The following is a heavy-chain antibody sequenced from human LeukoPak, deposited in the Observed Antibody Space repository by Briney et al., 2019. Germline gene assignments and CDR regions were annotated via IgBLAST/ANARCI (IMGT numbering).Heavy chain of an antibody. CDR3: VAAAGVLVTLDY. Sequence: PGGSLRFSCAASGFTFSSYAMSWVRQAPGKGLEWVSAITGSGGSTYYADSVKGRFTISRDNSKNTLYLQMNSLRAEDTAVYYCVAAAGVLVTLDYWGQGTLVTVSS. J-gene: IGHJ4*02. CDR1: GFTFSSYA. V-gene: IGHV3-23*01. CDR2: ITGSGGST. D-gene: IGHD6-13*01.